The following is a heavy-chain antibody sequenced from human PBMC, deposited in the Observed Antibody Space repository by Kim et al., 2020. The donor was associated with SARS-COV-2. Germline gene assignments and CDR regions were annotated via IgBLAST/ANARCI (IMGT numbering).Heavy chain of an antibody. CDR1: GFTFSSYA. CDR2: ISYDGSNK. CDR3: ARDPATSIYSSGWYFDY. V-gene: IGHV3-30*04. D-gene: IGHD6-19*01. J-gene: IGHJ4*02. Sequence: GGSLRLSCAASGFTFSSYAMHWVRQAPGKGLEWVAVISYDGSNKYYADSVKGRFTISRDNSKNTLYLQMNSLRAEDTAVYYCARDPATSIYSSGWYFDYWGQGTLVTVS.